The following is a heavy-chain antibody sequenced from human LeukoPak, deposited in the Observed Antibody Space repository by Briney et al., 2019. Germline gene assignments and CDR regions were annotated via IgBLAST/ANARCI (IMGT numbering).Heavy chain of an antibody. CDR1: GFTFSTYW. CDR2: IKQDGSER. D-gene: IGHD5-18*01. CDR3: ARATWIQLWLLPYFDY. Sequence: GGSLRLSCATSGFTFSTYWMTWVRQAPGKGLEWVANIKQDGSERYYVDSVKGRFTISSDNAKNSLYLQMNTLRAEDTAVYYCARATWIQLWLLPYFDYWGQGTLVTVSS. J-gene: IGHJ4*02. V-gene: IGHV3-7*01.